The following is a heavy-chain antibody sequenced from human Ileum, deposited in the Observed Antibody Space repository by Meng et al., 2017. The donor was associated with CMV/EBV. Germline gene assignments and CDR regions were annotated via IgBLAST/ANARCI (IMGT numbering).Heavy chain of an antibody. D-gene: IGHD1-14*01. J-gene: IGHJ4*02. V-gene: IGHV3-48*03. CDR1: GFPFSGCD. Sequence: GGSLRLSCVASGFPFSGCDGNWVRQAPGKGLEWIAYISLGGDVVQYSDSVKGRFTISRDSARNSLYLQMNSLRVEDTATYDCARGWSPTTPHFDKWGQGTLVTVSS. CDR2: ISLGGDVV. CDR3: ARGWSPTTPHFDK.